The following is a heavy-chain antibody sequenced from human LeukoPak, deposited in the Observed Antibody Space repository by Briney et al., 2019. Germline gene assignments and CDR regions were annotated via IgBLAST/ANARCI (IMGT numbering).Heavy chain of an antibody. V-gene: IGHV1-69*04. CDR1: GGTFSSYA. CDR3: ARDQTPIVVVPANWFDP. Sequence: SVKVSCKASGGTFSSYAISWVRQAPGQGLEWMGRIIPILGIANYAQKFQGRVTMTRDTSISTAYMELSRLRSDDTAVYYCARDQTPIVVVPANWFDPWGQGTLVTVSS. CDR2: IIPILGIA. J-gene: IGHJ5*02. D-gene: IGHD2-2*01.